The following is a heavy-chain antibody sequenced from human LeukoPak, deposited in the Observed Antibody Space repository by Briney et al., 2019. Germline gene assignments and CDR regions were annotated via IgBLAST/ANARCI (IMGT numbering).Heavy chain of an antibody. V-gene: IGHV1-2*02. CDR2: INPNSGGT. Sequence: GASVKVSCKASGYTFTSYAMNWVRQAPGQGLEWMGWINPNSGGTNYAQKFQGRVTMTRDTSISTAYMELSRLRSDDTAVYYCARDNSVGETAWWFDPWGQGTLVTVSS. CDR1: GYTFTSYA. CDR3: ARDNSVGETAWWFDP. D-gene: IGHD1-26*01. J-gene: IGHJ5*02.